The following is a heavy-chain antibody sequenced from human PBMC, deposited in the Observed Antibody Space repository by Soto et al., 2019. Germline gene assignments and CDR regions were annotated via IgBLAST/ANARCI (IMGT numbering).Heavy chain of an antibody. Sequence: VQLVQSGAEMTKPGSSVKVSCQSSGGTFNTYAMNWVRQAPGQGPEWMGDISPMFGAANYAPKFQGRVTITADESTGTSYMQWRSLTSADTALYVCAREVQVHTPAFVYWGQGTLVTVSS. D-gene: IGHD3-10*01. CDR3: AREVQVHTPAFVY. J-gene: IGHJ4*02. V-gene: IGHV1-69*19. CDR2: ISPMFGAA. CDR1: GGTFNTYA.